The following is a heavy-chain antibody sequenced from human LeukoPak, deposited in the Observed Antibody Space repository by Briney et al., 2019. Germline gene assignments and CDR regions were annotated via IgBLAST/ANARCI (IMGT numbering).Heavy chain of an antibody. CDR3: TRDIASRYFDY. CDR2: IWYDGSNQ. CDR1: GFKFSNYG. D-gene: IGHD6-6*01. J-gene: IGHJ4*02. Sequence: GGSLRLSCAASGFKFSNYGVHWVRQAPGKGLEWVAVIWYDGSNQYYAASVKARFTISRDNSKNTLYLQMNSLRAEDTALYYCTRDIASRYFDYWGQGTLVTVSS. V-gene: IGHV3-33*01.